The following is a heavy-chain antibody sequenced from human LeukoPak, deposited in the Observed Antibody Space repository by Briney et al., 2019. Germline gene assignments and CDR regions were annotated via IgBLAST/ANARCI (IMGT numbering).Heavy chain of an antibody. CDR2: INHSGST. Sequence: SETLSLTCTVSNGSITNYYWSWIRQPPGKGLEWIGEINHSGSTNYNPSLKSRVTISVDTSKNQFSLKLSSVTAADTAVYYCARGDADWGQGTLVTVSS. J-gene: IGHJ4*02. V-gene: IGHV4-34*01. CDR3: ARGDAD. D-gene: IGHD2-8*01. CDR1: NGSITNYY.